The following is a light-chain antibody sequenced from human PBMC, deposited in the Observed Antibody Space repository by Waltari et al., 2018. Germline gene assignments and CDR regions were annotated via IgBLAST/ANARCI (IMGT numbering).Light chain of an antibody. V-gene: IGKV3-20*01. Sequence: EIVLTQSPGTLSLLPGERATLSCRASQSVSRSLAWYQQKPGQAPRLLIYGSSSRATGSPDRFIGSGSGTDFSLTINRLEPEDFAVYYCQHYVRLPATFGQGTKVDIK. CDR1: QSVSRS. CDR2: GSS. CDR3: QHYVRLPAT. J-gene: IGKJ1*01.